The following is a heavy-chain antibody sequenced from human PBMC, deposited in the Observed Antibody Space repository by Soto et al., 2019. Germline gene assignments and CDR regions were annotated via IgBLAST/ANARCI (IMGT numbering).Heavy chain of an antibody. CDR2: INPNSGGV. CDR3: ARRGFDQ. CDR1: GFLFTGYY. V-gene: IGHV1-2*02. J-gene: IGHJ4*02. Sequence: GASVKVSCKGLGFLFTGYYIHWVRQAPGQGLEWMGWINPNSGGVNYAKKFQGRVTMSGDTSITTAYMELNSLTSGETGVYYCARRGFDQWGQGTLVTVSS.